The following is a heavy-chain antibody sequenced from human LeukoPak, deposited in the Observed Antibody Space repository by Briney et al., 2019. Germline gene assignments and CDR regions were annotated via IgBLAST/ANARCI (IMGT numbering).Heavy chain of an antibody. J-gene: IGHJ3*02. D-gene: IGHD2-15*01. CDR1: GGTFSSYA. CDR3: AREPQIVVVVAATGIGAFDI. Sequence: SVKVSCKASGGTFSSYAISWVRQAPGQGLAWMGVIIPIFGTANYAQTFQGRVTITTDESTSTPYMELSSLRSEDTAVYYCAREPQIVVVVAATGIGAFDIWGQGTMVTVSS. CDR2: IIPIFGTA. V-gene: IGHV1-69*05.